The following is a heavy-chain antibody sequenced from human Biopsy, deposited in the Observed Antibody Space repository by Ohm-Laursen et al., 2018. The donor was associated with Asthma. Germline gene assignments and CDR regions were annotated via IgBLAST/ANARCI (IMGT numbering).Heavy chain of an antibody. CDR2: IYSGGTS. D-gene: IGHD3-22*01. CDR1: GFAVSRDH. CDR3: ARGDSSNWSHYYFDY. J-gene: IGHJ4*02. Sequence: RLSCAASGFAVSRDHMFWVRQAPGKGLEWVSAIYSGGTSHTADSVRGRFTISRDYSKNALYLQMHSLRAEDTAVYYCARGDSSNWSHYYFDYWGQGTLVTVSS. V-gene: IGHV3-53*01.